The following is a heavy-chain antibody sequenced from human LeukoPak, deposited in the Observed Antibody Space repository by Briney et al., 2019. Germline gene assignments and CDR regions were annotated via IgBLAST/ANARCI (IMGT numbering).Heavy chain of an antibody. D-gene: IGHD2-15*01. CDR3: VRWYDAFDI. CDR1: GFTFSNYE. Sequence: GGSLRLSCAASGFTFSNYEMNWVRQAPGKGLEWVSYISSSGSTIYYADSVKGRFTISRDNAKNSLYLQMHSLRAEDTAVYYCVRWYDAFDIWGQGTMVTVSS. CDR2: ISSSGSTI. V-gene: IGHV3-48*03. J-gene: IGHJ3*02.